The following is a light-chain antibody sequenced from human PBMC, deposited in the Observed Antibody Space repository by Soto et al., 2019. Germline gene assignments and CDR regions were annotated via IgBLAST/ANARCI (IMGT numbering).Light chain of an antibody. CDR1: QSISTY. V-gene: IGKV1-39*01. Sequence: DIQMTQSPFSLSASVGDSVTITCRASQSISTYVNWYQQKAAKAPKLLIYAASRLQSEVPSRFVGGGSDTEFTLTITSLKPEDFATYYCQQSHGIPYTFGQGTKLEIK. J-gene: IGKJ2*01. CDR3: QQSHGIPYT. CDR2: AAS.